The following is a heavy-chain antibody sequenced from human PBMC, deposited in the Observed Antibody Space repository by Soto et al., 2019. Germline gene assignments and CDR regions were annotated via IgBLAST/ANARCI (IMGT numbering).Heavy chain of an antibody. J-gene: IGHJ5*02. D-gene: IGHD1-1*01. CDR2: INADNGNT. CDR3: ASDPGKIGMPNWFDP. V-gene: IGHV1-18*01. CDR1: GYTFTSYG. Sequence: ASVKVSCKASGYTFTSYGISWVRQAPGQGLEWMGWINADNGNTKYSQNFQGRVTMTRDTSASTAYLELSSLRSEDTAVFYCASDPGKIGMPNWFDPWGQGTLVTVSS.